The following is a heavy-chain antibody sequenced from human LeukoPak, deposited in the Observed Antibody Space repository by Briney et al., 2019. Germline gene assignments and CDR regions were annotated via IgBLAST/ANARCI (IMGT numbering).Heavy chain of an antibody. J-gene: IGHJ4*02. CDR3: ARDPTTVVTPPYYFDF. CDR2: SNHSGRT. CDR1: GGSFFGSH. Sequence: SETLSLTCAVSGGSFFGSHWNWIRQSPEKGLEWIGESNHSGRTNYNPSLKSRVTISVDTSKSQFFLKLTSVTAADTAVYYCARDPTTVVTPPYYFDFWGQGTLVTVSA. V-gene: IGHV4-34*01. D-gene: IGHD4-23*01.